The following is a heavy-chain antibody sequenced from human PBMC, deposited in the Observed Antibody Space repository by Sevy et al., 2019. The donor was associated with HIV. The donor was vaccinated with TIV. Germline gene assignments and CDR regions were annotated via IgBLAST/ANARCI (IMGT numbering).Heavy chain of an antibody. CDR1: GFTFSSYW. CDR2: IDSDGTST. D-gene: IGHD4-17*01. J-gene: IGHJ4*02. CDR3: SRDPSTTVNLG. Sequence: GGSLRLSCAASGFTFSSYWMHWVRQAPGKGLVWVSRIDSDGTSTSYADSVKGRFTISRDNAKNTLYLQMNSLRAEDTAVYYCSRDPSTTVNLGWGQGTLVNVSS. V-gene: IGHV3-74*01.